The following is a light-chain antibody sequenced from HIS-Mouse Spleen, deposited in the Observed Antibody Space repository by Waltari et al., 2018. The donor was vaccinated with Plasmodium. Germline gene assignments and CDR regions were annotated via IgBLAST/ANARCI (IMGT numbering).Light chain of an antibody. CDR1: SSDVGGYNY. CDR2: EVS. V-gene: IGLV2-8*01. CDR3: SSYAGSNNLV. Sequence: QSALTQPPSASGSPGQSVTISCTGTSSDVGGYNYVSWYQQHPGKAPKLIIYEVSKRPSGVPDRVSGSKSGNTASLTVSGLQAEDEAEYYGSSYAGSNNLVFGGGTKLTVL. J-gene: IGLJ2*01.